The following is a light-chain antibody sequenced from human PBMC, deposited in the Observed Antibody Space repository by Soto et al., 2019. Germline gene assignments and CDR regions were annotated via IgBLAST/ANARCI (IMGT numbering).Light chain of an antibody. Sequence: DIQMTQSPSTLSASVGDRVTITCRASQSISSWLAWYQQKPGKAPKLLIYKASSLESGVPSRFSGSGSGTEFTLTISSLQPDDVATYYCQQYYSYPWTFGQGTKVEIK. CDR1: QSISSW. CDR2: KAS. V-gene: IGKV1-5*03. CDR3: QQYYSYPWT. J-gene: IGKJ1*01.